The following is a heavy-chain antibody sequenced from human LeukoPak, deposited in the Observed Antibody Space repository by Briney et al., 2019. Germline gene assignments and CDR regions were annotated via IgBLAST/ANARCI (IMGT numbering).Heavy chain of an antibody. CDR2: ISGSGGST. CDR3: AKDQSGYCSGGSCYLPGWFDP. CDR1: GFTFSSYA. Sequence: GGSLRLSCAASGFTFSSYARSWVRQAPGKGLEWVSAISGSGGSTYYADSVKGRFTISRDNSKNTLYLQMNSLRAEDTAVYYCAKDQSGYCSGGSCYLPGWFDPWGQGTLVTVSS. J-gene: IGHJ5*02. V-gene: IGHV3-23*01. D-gene: IGHD2-15*01.